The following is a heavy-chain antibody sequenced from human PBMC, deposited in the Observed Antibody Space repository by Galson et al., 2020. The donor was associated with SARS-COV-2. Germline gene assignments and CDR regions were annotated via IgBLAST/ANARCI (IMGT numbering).Heavy chain of an antibody. Sequence: SETLSLTCTVSGGSISSYYWSWIRQPPGKGLEWIGYIYYSGSTNYNPSLKSRVTISVDTSKNQFSLKLSSVTAADTAVYYCARGRYSFGYGDFDYWGQGTLVTVSS. CDR2: IYYSGST. V-gene: IGHV4-59*13. D-gene: IGHD5-18*01. CDR1: GGSISSYY. J-gene: IGHJ4*02. CDR3: ARGRYSFGYGDFDY.